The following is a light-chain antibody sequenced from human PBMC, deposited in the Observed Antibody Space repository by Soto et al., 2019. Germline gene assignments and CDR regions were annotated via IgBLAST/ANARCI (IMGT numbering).Light chain of an antibody. J-gene: IGKJ2*01. CDR2: GAS. Sequence: EIVLTQSPGTLSLSPGERATLSCRASQSVSSSYLAWYQQKPGQAPRLLIYGASSRATGIPDRFSGSGSVTDFTLTNSRLEPEDSAVYYCQQYASSPPYTFGQGTKLQIK. CDR1: QSVSSSY. CDR3: QQYASSPPYT. V-gene: IGKV3-20*01.